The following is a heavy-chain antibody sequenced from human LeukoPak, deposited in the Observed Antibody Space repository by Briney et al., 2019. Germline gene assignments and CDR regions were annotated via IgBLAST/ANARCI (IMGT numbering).Heavy chain of an antibody. CDR2: ISSSSSYI. CDR1: GFTFSSYS. V-gene: IGHV3-21*01. CDR3: AKGPPGGSGSYEEI. Sequence: GGSLRLSCAASGFTFSSYSMNWVRQAPGKGLEWVSSISSSSSYIYYADSVKGRFTISRDNAKNSLYLQMNSLRAEDTAVYYCAKGPPGGSGSYEEIWGQGTLVTVSS. J-gene: IGHJ4*02. D-gene: IGHD3-10*01.